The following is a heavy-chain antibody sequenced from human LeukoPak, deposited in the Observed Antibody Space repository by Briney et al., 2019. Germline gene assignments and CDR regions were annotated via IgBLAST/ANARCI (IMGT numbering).Heavy chain of an antibody. D-gene: IGHD1-26*01. CDR3: VRDRYYSFDY. V-gene: IGHV3-48*02. J-gene: IGHJ4*02. Sequence: PGGSLRLSCAASGLSFTDYSMNWVRQAPGKGLEWLSYIGPSGSPIHYADSVKGRFTTSTDSAQNSLYLQMNSLRDEDTALDYCVRDRYYSFDYWGQGTVVTVSS. CDR1: GLSFTDYS. CDR2: IGPSGSPI.